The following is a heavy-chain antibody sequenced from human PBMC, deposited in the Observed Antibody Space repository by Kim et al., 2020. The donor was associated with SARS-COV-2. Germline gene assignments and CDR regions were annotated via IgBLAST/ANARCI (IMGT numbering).Heavy chain of an antibody. CDR2: IYSGGST. D-gene: IGHD2-21*02. Sequence: GGSLRLSCAASGFTDSSNYMSWVRQAPGEGLEGVSVIYSGGSTYYADSVKSRFTISRDNYKNTRYLQMNSLRAEDTAVYYCASSGYYYCGGDCYSSEFDYWDLRTMVTVST. CDR1: GFTDSSNY. CDR3: ASSGYYYCGGDCYSSEFDY. J-gene: IGHJ4*02. V-gene: IGHV3-53*01.